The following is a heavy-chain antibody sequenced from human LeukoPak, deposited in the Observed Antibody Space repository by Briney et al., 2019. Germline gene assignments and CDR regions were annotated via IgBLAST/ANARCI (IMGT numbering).Heavy chain of an antibody. CDR1: GYTFTSYG. D-gene: IGHD3-22*01. V-gene: IGHV1-18*01. J-gene: IGHJ4*02. CDR3: ARGAMDNSGYYYRRSYYFDY. Sequence: ASVKVSCKASGYTFTSYGISWVRQAPGQGLEWMGWISAYNGNTNYAQKLQGRVTMTTDTSTSTAYMELRSLRSDDTAVYYCARGAMDNSGYYYRRSYYFDYWGQGTLVTVSS. CDR2: ISAYNGNT.